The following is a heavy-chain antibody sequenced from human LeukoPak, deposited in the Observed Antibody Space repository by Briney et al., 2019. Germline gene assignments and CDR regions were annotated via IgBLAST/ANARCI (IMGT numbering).Heavy chain of an antibody. J-gene: IGHJ5*02. D-gene: IGHD3-3*01. CDR2: ISASGGST. Sequence: PGGSLRLSCAASGFTFSSYAMSWVRQAPGQGLEWVSAISASGGSTYYVDSVKGRFAISRDNSKNTLYLQMNSLRAEDTALYYCAKNPYYDFWSSSGLYNWFDPWGQGTLATVSS. V-gene: IGHV3-23*01. CDR1: GFTFSSYA. CDR3: AKNPYYDFWSSSGLYNWFDP.